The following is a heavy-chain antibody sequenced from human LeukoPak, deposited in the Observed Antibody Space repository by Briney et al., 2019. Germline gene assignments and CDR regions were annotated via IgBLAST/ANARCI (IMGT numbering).Heavy chain of an antibody. CDR1: GFPFSSYW. CDR2: IKQDGSKK. Sequence: GGSLRLSCVASGFPFSSYWMTWVRQAPGKGLEWVANIKQDGSKKSYVDSVKGRFTISRDNAKNSLYLQMNSLRAEDTAVYYCARDFPPDYWGLGTLVTVSS. CDR3: ARDFPPDY. J-gene: IGHJ4*02. V-gene: IGHV3-7*01.